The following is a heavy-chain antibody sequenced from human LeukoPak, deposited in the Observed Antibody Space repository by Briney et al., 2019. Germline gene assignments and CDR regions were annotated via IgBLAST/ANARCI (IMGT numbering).Heavy chain of an antibody. CDR3: ASYSGIYSAFEI. J-gene: IGHJ3*02. V-gene: IGHV4-38-2*02. D-gene: IGHD1-26*01. CDR2: IYHSGST. Sequence: SETLSLTCTVSGSSISSAYYWGWIRQPPGKGLEWIGSIYHSGSTYYSPSLKSRVTISVDTSKNHFSLTLNAVTAADTAVYHCASYSGIYSAFEIWSQGTLVTVSS. CDR1: GSSISSAYY.